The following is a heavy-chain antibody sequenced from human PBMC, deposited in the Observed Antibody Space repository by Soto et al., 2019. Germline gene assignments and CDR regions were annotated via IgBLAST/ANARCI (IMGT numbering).Heavy chain of an antibody. CDR1: GFTFSNVW. Sequence: EVRLVESGVGLVKPGGSLRLSCAASGFTFSNVWMSWVRQAPGKGLEWVGRVKSKSDGATTDYAAPVKGRFTVSRDDSQNTLSLQMDSLKIEDTAVYFCTTAAGGMWGADYWGQGTPVTVSS. J-gene: IGHJ4*02. D-gene: IGHD1-26*01. V-gene: IGHV3-15*01. CDR3: TTAAGGMWGADY. CDR2: VKSKSDGATT.